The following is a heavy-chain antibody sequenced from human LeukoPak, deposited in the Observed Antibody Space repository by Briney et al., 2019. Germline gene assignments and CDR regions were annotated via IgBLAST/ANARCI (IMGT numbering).Heavy chain of an antibody. D-gene: IGHD6-19*01. J-gene: IGHJ6*02. CDR3: ARDGKHIAVPGVRYPMDV. CDR2: ISAANGNA. Sequence: EASVTVSCKASGYTLTSFAMHWVRQAPGQRLEWMGRISAANGNAAYSQKFQGRVIITTDTSANTAYMELSSLRSEDTAVYYCARDGKHIAVPGVRYPMDVWGQGTAVTVSS. CDR1: GYTLTSFA. V-gene: IGHV1-3*01.